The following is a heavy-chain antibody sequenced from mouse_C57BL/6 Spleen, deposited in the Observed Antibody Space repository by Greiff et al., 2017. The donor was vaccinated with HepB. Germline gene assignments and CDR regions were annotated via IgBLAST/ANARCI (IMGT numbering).Heavy chain of an antibody. J-gene: IGHJ2*01. D-gene: IGHD1-1*02. Sequence: VKLVESGAELVRPGASVTLSCKASGYTFTDYEMHWVKQTPVHGLEWIGAIDPETGGTAYNQKFKGKAILTADKSSSTAYMELRSLTSEDSAVYYCTRRLVFDYWGQGTTLTVSS. CDR3: TRRLVFDY. CDR2: IDPETGGT. V-gene: IGHV1-15*01. CDR1: GYTFTDYE.